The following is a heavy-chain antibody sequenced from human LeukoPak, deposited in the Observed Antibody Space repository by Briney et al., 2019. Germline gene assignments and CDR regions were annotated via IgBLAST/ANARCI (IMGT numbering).Heavy chain of an antibody. CDR2: IGGSGGST. CDR3: AKTRDDYYFDY. V-gene: IGHV3-23*01. Sequence: GGSLRLSCAASVFTFSSYAMSGVRQAPGKGLEWVSGIGGSGGSTYYADSVKGRFTISRDNSKNTLYLQMNSLRVEDTAIYYCAKTRDDYYFDYWGQGTLVTVSS. D-gene: IGHD3-3*01. CDR1: VFTFSSYA. J-gene: IGHJ4*02.